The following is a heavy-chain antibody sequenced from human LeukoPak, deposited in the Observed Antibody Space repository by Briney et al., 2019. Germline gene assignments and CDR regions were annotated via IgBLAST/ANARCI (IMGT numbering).Heavy chain of an antibody. D-gene: IGHD3-16*01. CDR2: MNPNSGDT. V-gene: IGHV1-8*01. CDR3: ARDYGTWFDP. Sequence: ASVKVSCKASGYTFTIYDIHWVRQATGQGLEWMGWMNPNSGDTRYAQKFQGRVTMTRNTSLTTAYMELSSLRSDDTAVYYCARDYGTWFDPWGQGTLVTVSS. J-gene: IGHJ5*02. CDR1: GYTFTIYD.